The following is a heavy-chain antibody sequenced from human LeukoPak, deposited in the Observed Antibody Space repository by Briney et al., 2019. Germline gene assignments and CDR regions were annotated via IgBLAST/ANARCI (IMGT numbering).Heavy chain of an antibody. CDR3: ARAVIAAAEGFDY. CDR1: GYTFTGYY. V-gene: IGHV1-2*06. J-gene: IGHJ4*02. Sequence: ASVKVSCXASGYTFTGYYMHWVRQAPGQGLEWMGRINPNSGGTNYAQKFQGRVTMTRDTSISTAYMELSRLRSDDTAVYYCARAVIAAAEGFDYWGQGTLVTVSS. CDR2: INPNSGGT. D-gene: IGHD6-13*01.